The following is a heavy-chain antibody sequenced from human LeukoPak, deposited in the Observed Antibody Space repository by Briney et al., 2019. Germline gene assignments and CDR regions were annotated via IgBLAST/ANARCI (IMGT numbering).Heavy chain of an antibody. Sequence: ASVKVSCMASGYTFTSYDINWVRQATGQGLEWMGWISAYNGNTNYAQKLQGRVTMTTDTSTSTAYMELRSLRSDDTAVYYCARGDGDSNAWGSPNDYWGQGTLVTVSS. CDR1: GYTFTSYD. CDR2: ISAYNGNT. J-gene: IGHJ4*02. V-gene: IGHV1-18*01. CDR3: ARGDGDSNAWGSPNDY. D-gene: IGHD4-17*01.